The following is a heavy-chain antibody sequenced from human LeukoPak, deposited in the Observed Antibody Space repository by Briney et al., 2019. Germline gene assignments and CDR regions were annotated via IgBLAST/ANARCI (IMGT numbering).Heavy chain of an antibody. J-gene: IGHJ4*02. CDR3: AKGGRYSSGWAYDY. CDR1: GFSFSSCA. Sequence: PGGSLRLSCAASGFSFSSCAMCWVRQTPGKGLGWVSTISGSGGGTYYADSVKGRFTVSRDNSKNTLSLQMDSLRVEDTAVYYCAKGGRYSSGWAYDYWGQGMLVTVSS. CDR2: ISGSGGGT. D-gene: IGHD6-19*01. V-gene: IGHV3-23*01.